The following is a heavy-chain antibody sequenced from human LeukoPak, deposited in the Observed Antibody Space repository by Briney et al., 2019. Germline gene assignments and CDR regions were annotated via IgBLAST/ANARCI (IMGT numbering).Heavy chain of an antibody. Sequence: GGSLRLSCAASGFTFSSYSMNWVRQAPGKGLEWVSSISSSSSYIYYADSVKGRFTISRDNAKNSLYLQMNSLRAEDTAVYYCARESMELERNWSDPWGQGTLVTVSS. V-gene: IGHV3-21*01. D-gene: IGHD1-26*01. CDR3: ARESMELERNWSDP. CDR1: GFTFSSYS. CDR2: ISSSSSYI. J-gene: IGHJ5*02.